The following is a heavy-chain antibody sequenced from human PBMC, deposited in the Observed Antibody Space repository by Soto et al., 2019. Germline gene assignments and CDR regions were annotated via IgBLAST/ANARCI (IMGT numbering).Heavy chain of an antibody. CDR1: GGSISSGGYY. CDR3: ARGELRFWFDP. V-gene: IGHV4-31*03. Sequence: QVQLQESGPGLVKPSQTLSLTCTVSGGSISSGGYYWSWIRQHPGKGLEWIGYIYYSGSTYYNPSLKSRVTXSXXTSKNQFSLKLSSVTAADTAVYYCARGELRFWFDPWGQGTLVTVSS. D-gene: IGHD1-26*01. J-gene: IGHJ5*02. CDR2: IYYSGST.